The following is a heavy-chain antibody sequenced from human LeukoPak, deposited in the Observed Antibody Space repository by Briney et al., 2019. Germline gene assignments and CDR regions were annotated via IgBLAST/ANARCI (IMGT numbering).Heavy chain of an antibody. CDR1: GGSISSSSYY. CDR2: IYYSGST. J-gene: IGHJ4*02. D-gene: IGHD3-3*01. Sequence: SETLSLTCTVSGGSISSSSYYWGWIRQPPGKGLVWIGSIYYSGSTYYNPSLKSRVTISVATSKNQFSLQLSSVTAADTAVYYCARERDFWSGYAADYWGQGTLVTVSS. CDR3: ARERDFWSGYAADY. V-gene: IGHV4-39*07.